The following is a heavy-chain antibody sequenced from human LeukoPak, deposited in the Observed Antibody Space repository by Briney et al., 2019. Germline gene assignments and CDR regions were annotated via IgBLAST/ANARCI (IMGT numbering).Heavy chain of an antibody. CDR3: ARVAPDCSSTSCPTDY. V-gene: IGHV3-72*01. Sequence: GGSLRLSCAASGFTFSDHYMDWVRQAPGKGLDWVGRTRNKANSYSTEYAASVKGRFTISRDDSKNSLYLQMNSLKTEDTSVYYCARVAPDCSSTSCPTDYWGQGTLVTVSS. CDR2: TRNKANSYST. CDR1: GFTFSDHY. J-gene: IGHJ4*02. D-gene: IGHD2-2*01.